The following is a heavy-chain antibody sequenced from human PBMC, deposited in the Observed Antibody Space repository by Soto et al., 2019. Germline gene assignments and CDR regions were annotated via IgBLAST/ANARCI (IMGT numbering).Heavy chain of an antibody. J-gene: IGHJ4*02. CDR2: INAGNGNT. V-gene: IGHV1-3*01. CDR3: ARGPGGPDGPGDY. Sequence: ASVKVSCKASGYTFTSYAMHWVRHAPGQRLEWVGWINAGNGNTKYSQKFQGRVTITRDTSASTAYMELSSLRSEDTAVYYCARGPGGPDGPGDYWGQGTLVTVS. CDR1: GYTFTSYA. D-gene: IGHD2-15*01.